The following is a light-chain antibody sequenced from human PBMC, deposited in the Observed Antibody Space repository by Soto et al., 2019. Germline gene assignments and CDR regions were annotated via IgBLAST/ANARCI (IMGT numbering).Light chain of an antibody. CDR2: DTS. Sequence: IQMTQSPYTLYASVGDRVTITCRASQSISGWLAWYQQKPGKAPNLLIYDTSVLETGVPSRFSGSKSGTDFTFTINSLQPEDVATYYCQQYDNLPITFGQGTRLEIK. CDR1: QSISGW. V-gene: IGKV1-33*01. J-gene: IGKJ5*01. CDR3: QQYDNLPIT.